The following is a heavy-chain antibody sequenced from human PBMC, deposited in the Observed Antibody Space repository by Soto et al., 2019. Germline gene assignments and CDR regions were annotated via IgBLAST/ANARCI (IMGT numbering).Heavy chain of an antibody. CDR1: GFTFSSYS. Sequence: GGSLRLSCAASGFTFSSYSMNWVRQAPGKGLEWVSSISSSGDYIYSAASLKGRFTISRDNAKNSLFLQMNSLRAEDTAVYYCASGPTAEYYYYMDVWGKGTTVTVSS. CDR2: ISSSGDYI. V-gene: IGHV3-21*01. CDR3: ASGPTAEYYYYMDV. J-gene: IGHJ6*03.